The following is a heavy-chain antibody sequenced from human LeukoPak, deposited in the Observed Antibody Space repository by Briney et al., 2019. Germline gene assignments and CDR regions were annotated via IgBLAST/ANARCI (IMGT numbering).Heavy chain of an antibody. D-gene: IGHD2-15*01. CDR2: INHSGNT. Sequence: SETLSLTCAVYGGSFSGYYWSWIRQPPGKGLEWIGEINHSGNTNYNPSLKRRVTISVDTSKNQFSLKLSSVTAADTAVYYCARDGYCSGGSCFFFSRWFDPWGQGTLVTVSS. J-gene: IGHJ5*02. CDR3: ARDGYCSGGSCFFFSRWFDP. V-gene: IGHV4-34*01. CDR1: GGSFSGYY.